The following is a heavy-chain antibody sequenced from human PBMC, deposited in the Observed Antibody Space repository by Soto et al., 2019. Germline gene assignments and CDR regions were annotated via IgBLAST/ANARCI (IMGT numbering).Heavy chain of an antibody. CDR2: IYYSGST. CDR1: GGSISSGDYY. D-gene: IGHD1-7*01. CDR3: AGVGQGITGTTPFDY. V-gene: IGHV4-30-4*01. Sequence: QVQLQESGPGLVKPSQTLSLTCTVSGGSISSGDYYWSWIRQPPGKGLEWIGYIYYSGSTYYNPSLKSRVTIXXDXSXXQFSRQLSSVTAADTAVYYCAGVGQGITGTTPFDYWGQGTLVTVSS. J-gene: IGHJ4*02.